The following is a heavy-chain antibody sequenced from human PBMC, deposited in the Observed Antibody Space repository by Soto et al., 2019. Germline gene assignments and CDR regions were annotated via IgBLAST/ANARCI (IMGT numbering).Heavy chain of an antibody. CDR2: ISGSGGST. CDR1: GCAFISYA. D-gene: IGHD6-6*01. Sequence: GGSLRLSGASSGCAFISYAMIWVGQAPGKGLEWVSAISGSGGSTYYADSVKGRFTISRDNSKNTLYLQMNSLRAEDTAVYYCARGGYSIAARNWWFDPWGQGTLVTVSS. V-gene: IGHV3-23*01. CDR3: ARGGYSIAARNWWFDP. J-gene: IGHJ5*02.